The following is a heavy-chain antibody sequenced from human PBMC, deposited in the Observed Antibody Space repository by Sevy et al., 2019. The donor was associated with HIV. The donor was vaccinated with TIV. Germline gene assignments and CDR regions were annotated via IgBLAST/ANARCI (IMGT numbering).Heavy chain of an antibody. CDR1: GYTFTSYG. V-gene: IGHV1-18*01. CDR2: ISAYNGNT. CDR3: ARGEEGYCSSTSCYPTSYGMDV. D-gene: IGHD2-2*01. J-gene: IGHJ6*02. Sequence: ASVKVSCKASGYTFTSYGISWVRQAPGQGLEWMGWISAYNGNTNYAQKLQGRVTMTPDTSTSTAYMELRSLRSDDTAVYYCARGEEGYCSSTSCYPTSYGMDVWGQGTTVTVSS.